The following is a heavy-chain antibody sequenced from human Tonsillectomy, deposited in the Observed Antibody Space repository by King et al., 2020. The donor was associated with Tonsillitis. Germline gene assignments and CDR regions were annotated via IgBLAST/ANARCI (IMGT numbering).Heavy chain of an antibody. Sequence: VQLVESGGGLVQPGGSLRLSCAASGFTFSSYAMSWVRQAPGKGLEWVSAISGSGGSTYYADSVKGRFTISRDTSKNTRYLQMNSLRAEDTAVYYCAKDRSGYCSGGSCSRGGYWGQGTLVTVSS. V-gene: IGHV3-23*04. CDR3: AKDRSGYCSGGSCSRGGY. CDR2: ISGSGGST. J-gene: IGHJ1*01. D-gene: IGHD2-15*01. CDR1: GFTFSSYA.